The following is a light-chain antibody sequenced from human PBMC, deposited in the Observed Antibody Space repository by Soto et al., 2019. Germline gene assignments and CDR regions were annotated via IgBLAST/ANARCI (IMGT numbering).Light chain of an antibody. CDR2: KAS. CDR3: QQYNDYSWT. CDR1: QSISIW. J-gene: IGKJ1*01. V-gene: IGKV1-5*03. Sequence: DIPMTQSPSTLSASVGDRVAITCRASQSISIWLAWYQQKPGKAPKLLIYKASSLESGVPSRFSGSGSGTEFTLTISSLQPDDFATYYCQQYNDYSWTFGHGTKVEIK.